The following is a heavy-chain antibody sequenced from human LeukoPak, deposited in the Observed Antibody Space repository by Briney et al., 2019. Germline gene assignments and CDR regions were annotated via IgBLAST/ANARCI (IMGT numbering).Heavy chain of an antibody. CDR2: ISSSTSYI. J-gene: IGHJ4*02. CDR1: GFTFSSYS. D-gene: IGHD3-22*01. CDR3: AKLGYYYDSSGAYYFDY. Sequence: PGGSLRLSCAASGFTFSSYSMNWVRQAPGKGLDWVSSISSSTSYIYYADSVKGRFTISRDNAKNSLYLQMNSLRAEDTAVYYCAKLGYYYDSSGAYYFDYWGQGTLVTVSS. V-gene: IGHV3-21*04.